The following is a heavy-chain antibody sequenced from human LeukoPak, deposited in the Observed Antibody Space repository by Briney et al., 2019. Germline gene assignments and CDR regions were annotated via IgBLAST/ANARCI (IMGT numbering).Heavy chain of an antibody. D-gene: IGHD6-19*01. CDR2: INHSGST. J-gene: IGHJ4*02. V-gene: IGHV4-34*01. CDR1: GGSFSGYY. Sequence: SETLSLTCAVYGGSFSGYYWSWIRQPPGKGLEWIGEINHSGSTNYNPSLKSRVTISVDTSKNQFSLKLSSVTAADTAVYYCARGAIIAMAGTYFDYWGQGTLVTVSS. CDR3: ARGAIIAMAGTYFDY.